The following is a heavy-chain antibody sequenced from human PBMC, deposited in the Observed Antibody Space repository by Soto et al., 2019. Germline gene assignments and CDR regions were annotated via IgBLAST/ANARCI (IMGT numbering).Heavy chain of an antibody. J-gene: IGHJ5*02. D-gene: IGHD3-3*01. Sequence: SETLSLTCAASGGSISSGGYSWSWIRQPPGKGLEWIGYIYHSGSTYYNPSLKSRVTISVDRSKNQFSLKLSSVTAADTAVYYCATGRRITIFGESVPWFDPWGQGTLVTVSS. CDR2: IYHSGST. CDR1: GGSISSGGYS. CDR3: ATGRRITIFGESVPWFDP. V-gene: IGHV4-30-2*01.